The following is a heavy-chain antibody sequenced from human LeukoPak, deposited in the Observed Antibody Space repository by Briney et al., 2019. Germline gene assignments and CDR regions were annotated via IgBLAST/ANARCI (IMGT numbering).Heavy chain of an antibody. CDR3: ASTSVTTSEFDY. CDR2: IYYSGSI. Sequence: PSETLSLTCTVSGGSISSGDYYWSWIRQPPGKGLEWIGCIYYSGSIYYNQSLKSRVTIPVDTSKNQFSLKLTSVTAADTAVYYCASTSVTTSEFDYWGQGTLVTVSS. D-gene: IGHD4-17*01. J-gene: IGHJ4*02. CDR1: GGSISSGDYY. V-gene: IGHV4-30-4*08.